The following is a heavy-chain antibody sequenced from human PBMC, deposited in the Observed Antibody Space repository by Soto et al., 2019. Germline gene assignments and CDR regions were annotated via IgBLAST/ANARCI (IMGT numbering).Heavy chain of an antibody. CDR3: SRKFLGYCSSTSCHFDY. Sequence: QVQLVQSGAEVKKPGSSVKFSCKASGGTFSSYTISWVRQAPGQGLEWMGRIIHLLGIANYAQKFQVRVTITADKATSTSYMELSSLRAEDTAVYYCSRKFLGYCSSTSCHFDYWGQGTLVTVSS. CDR2: IIHLLGIA. D-gene: IGHD2-2*01. CDR1: GGTFSSYT. V-gene: IGHV1-69*02. J-gene: IGHJ4*02.